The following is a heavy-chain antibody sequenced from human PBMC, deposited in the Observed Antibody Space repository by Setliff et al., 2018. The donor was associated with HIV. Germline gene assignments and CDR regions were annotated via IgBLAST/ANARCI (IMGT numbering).Heavy chain of an antibody. Sequence: LTCEVSGVSISNYYWSWIRQPPGKGLEWVSIIYSDDYTYADSIKGRFTISRDSSKNTLYLQMTSLRAEDTAVYYCARRAYCSSTTCFDFWGQGTLVTVSS. CDR2: IYSDDYT. J-gene: IGHJ4*02. D-gene: IGHD2-2*01. CDR3: ARRAYCSSTTCFDF. CDR1: GVSISNYY. V-gene: IGHV3-66*04.